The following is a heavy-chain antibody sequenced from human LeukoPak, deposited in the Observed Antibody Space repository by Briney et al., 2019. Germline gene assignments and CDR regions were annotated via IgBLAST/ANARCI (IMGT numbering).Heavy chain of an antibody. CDR2: IYHSGST. CDR1: GYSISSGYY. D-gene: IGHD6-19*01. J-gene: IGHJ5*02. CDR3: ARDQKGSSGLRFDP. V-gene: IGHV4-38-2*02. Sequence: SETLSLTCTVSGYSISSGYYWGWIRQPPGKGLEWIGSIYHSGSTYYNPSLKSRVTISVDTSKNQFSLKLSSVTAADTAVYYCARDQKGSSGLRFDPWGQGTLVTVSS.